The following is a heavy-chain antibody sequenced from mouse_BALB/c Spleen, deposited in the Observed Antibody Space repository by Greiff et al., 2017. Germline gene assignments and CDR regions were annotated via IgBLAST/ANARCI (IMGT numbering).Heavy chain of an antibody. CDR2: ISYSGST. J-gene: IGHJ4*01. D-gene: IGHD1-2*01. CDR1: GYSITSDYA. CDR3: ARINSLLLYYAMDY. Sequence: VQLQQSGPGLVKPSQSLSLTCTVTGYSITSDYAWNWIRQFPGNKLEWMGYISYSGSTSYNPSLKSRISITRDTSKNQFFLQLNSVTTEDTATYYCARINSLLLYYAMDYWGQGTSVTVSS. V-gene: IGHV3-2*02.